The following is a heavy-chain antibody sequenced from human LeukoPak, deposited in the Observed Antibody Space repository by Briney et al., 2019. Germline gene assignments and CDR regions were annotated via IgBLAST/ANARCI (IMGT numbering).Heavy chain of an antibody. CDR3: ARRARGTTNYYYYYMDV. D-gene: IGHD1-7*01. CDR2: INQDGSEK. Sequence: PGGSLRLSCAASGFTFSSYWMSWVRQAPGKGLEWVANINQDGSEKYYVDSVRGRFTISRDNAKNSLYLQMNSLRAEDTAVYYCARRARGTTNYYYYYMDVWGKGTTVTVSS. J-gene: IGHJ6*03. V-gene: IGHV3-7*01. CDR1: GFTFSSYW.